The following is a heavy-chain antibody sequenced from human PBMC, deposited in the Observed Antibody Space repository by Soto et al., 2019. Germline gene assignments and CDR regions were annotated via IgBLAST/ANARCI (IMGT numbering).Heavy chain of an antibody. CDR3: ARGLNKAAGGAFDV. Sequence: QVQLVQSGGGAVLPGNSLRLSCAASGFPFSWAGMHWLRQTPGKGLKWVAVVSGDGRDIDYAESVRGRFSISRDNPKSTLYLQMNNLGVEDTAIYYCARGLNKAAGGAFDVWGQGTQVIVSS. CDR2: VSGDGRDI. V-gene: IGHV3-33*01. D-gene: IGHD3-16*01. CDR1: GFPFSWAG. J-gene: IGHJ3*01.